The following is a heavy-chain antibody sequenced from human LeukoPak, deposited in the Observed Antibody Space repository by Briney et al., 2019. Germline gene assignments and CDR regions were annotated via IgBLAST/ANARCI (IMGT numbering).Heavy chain of an antibody. CDR3: AKPTTAVAGADWIDGFDI. CDR1: GFTFSSYS. J-gene: IGHJ3*02. Sequence: GGSLRLSCAASGFTFSSYSMSWVRQAPGKGLEWVSGISGSGDSTYYADSVKGRFTISRDNSKNTLFLQMNSLRADDTAVYYCAKPTTAVAGADWIDGFDIWGKGTMVTVSS. V-gene: IGHV3-23*01. CDR2: ISGSGDST. D-gene: IGHD6-19*01.